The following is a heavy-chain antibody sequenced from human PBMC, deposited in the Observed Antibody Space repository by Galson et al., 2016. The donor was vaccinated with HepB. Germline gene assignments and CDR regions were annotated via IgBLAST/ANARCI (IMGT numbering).Heavy chain of an antibody. D-gene: IGHD3-9*01. J-gene: IGHJ1*01. CDR3: AKKGGSRYVDWLLKNGYFQH. CDR2: ISHEGRKK. Sequence: SLRLSCAASGFSFSRYAMHWVRQAPGKGLEWVAVISHEGRKKYYADSVKGRFTISRDNSKNSLDLQMSTLRADDTAVYFCAKKGGSRYVDWLLKNGYFQHWGQGTLVTVSS. CDR1: GFSFSRYA. V-gene: IGHV3-30*18.